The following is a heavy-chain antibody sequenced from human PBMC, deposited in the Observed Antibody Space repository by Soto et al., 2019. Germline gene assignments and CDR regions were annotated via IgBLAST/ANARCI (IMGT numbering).Heavy chain of an antibody. CDR3: ARDRLGSGSYLAFDP. Sequence: SETLSLTCTVSGGSISSGDCYWSWIRQPPGKGLEWIGYIYYSGSTDYNPSLKSRVTISLDTSKNQFSLMLSSVTAADTAVYYCARDRLGSGSYLAFDPWGQGTLVTVSS. CDR1: GGSISSGDCY. V-gene: IGHV4-30-4*02. D-gene: IGHD3-10*01. CDR2: IYYSGST. J-gene: IGHJ5*02.